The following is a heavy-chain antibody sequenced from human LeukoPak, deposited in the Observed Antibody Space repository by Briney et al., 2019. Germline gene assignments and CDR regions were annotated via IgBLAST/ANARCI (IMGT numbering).Heavy chain of an antibody. Sequence: ASVKVSCKPSGYTFTGYYLHWVRQAPGQALEWMGWMNPNTGATIYAQKFQGRVTMSRDTSISTAYMELTSLRSDDTAVYYCARDRVGSGWPRPGYFEFWRQATLVAVSS. J-gene: IGHJ4*02. D-gene: IGHD6-19*01. CDR1: GYTFTGYY. CDR3: ARDRVGSGWPRPGYFEF. V-gene: IGHV1-2*02. CDR2: MNPNTGAT.